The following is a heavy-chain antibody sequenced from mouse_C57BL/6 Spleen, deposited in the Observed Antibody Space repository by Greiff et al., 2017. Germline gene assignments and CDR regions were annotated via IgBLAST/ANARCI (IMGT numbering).Heavy chain of an antibody. CDR1: GYAFSSYW. J-gene: IGHJ2*01. V-gene: IGHV1-80*01. CDR2: IYPGDGDT. CDR3: ARPYGSSYFDY. D-gene: IGHD1-1*01. Sequence: QVQLKQSGAELVKPGASVKISCKASGYAFSSYWMYWVKQRPGKGLEWIGQIYPGDGDTNYNGKFKGKGTLTADKSSSTAYMQLSSLSSEDSAVYFCARPYGSSYFDYSGQGTTLTVS.